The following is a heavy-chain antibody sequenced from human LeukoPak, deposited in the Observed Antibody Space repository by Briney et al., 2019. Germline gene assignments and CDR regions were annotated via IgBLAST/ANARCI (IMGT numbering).Heavy chain of an antibody. CDR2: INPNSGGT. D-gene: IGHD3-10*01. CDR1: GYTFTGYF. CDR3: ARELLWFGELRPFDY. Sequence: ASVKVSCKASGYTFTGYFMHWVRQAPGQALDWMGRINPNSGGTNYAQKFEGRVTMTRDTSIHPDYMELSRLRSDDPAVYYCARELLWFGELRPFDYWGQGTLVTVYS. J-gene: IGHJ4*02. V-gene: IGHV1-2*06.